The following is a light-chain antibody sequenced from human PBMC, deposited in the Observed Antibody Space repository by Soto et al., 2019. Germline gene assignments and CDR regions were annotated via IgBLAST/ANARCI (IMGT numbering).Light chain of an antibody. V-gene: IGLV2-14*01. Sequence: QSALTHPVSVSGSPGQSITISCTGTSSDVGGYNYVSWYQQHPGKAPKLMIYDVSKRPSGVSNRFSGSKSGNTASLTISGLQAEDEADYYCSSYTSSNTGVFGTGTKVTVL. CDR2: DVS. CDR1: SSDVGGYNY. CDR3: SSYTSSNTGV. J-gene: IGLJ1*01.